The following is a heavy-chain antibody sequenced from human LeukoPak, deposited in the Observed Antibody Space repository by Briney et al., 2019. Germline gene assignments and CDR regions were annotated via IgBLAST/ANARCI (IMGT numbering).Heavy chain of an antibody. CDR2: ISSTSSYI. J-gene: IGHJ6*03. CDR1: GFTFSSYS. D-gene: IGHD2-2*01. Sequence: GGSLRLSCAASGFTFSSYSMNWVRQAPGKGLEWVSSISSTSSYIYYADSVKGRFTISRDKDKNSVYLQMTSLRAEDTAVYYCARESGSRSYYYYMDVWGKGTTVTVSS. CDR3: ARESGSRSYYYYMDV. V-gene: IGHV3-21*01.